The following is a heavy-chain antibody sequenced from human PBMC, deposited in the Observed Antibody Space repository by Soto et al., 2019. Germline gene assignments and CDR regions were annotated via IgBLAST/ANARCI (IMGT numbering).Heavy chain of an antibody. J-gene: IGHJ3*01. CDR2: ISTHNGNT. CDR1: VFTSSG. Sequence: ASVKVSCKASVFTSSGISWVRQAPGQRLEWMGWISTHNGNTIYAQKFQGRVIMTMDTSTTTVYMELRSLRPDDTAVYLCAREGILGLFDAYDLRGQGTMVTDSS. D-gene: IGHD3-3*01. V-gene: IGHV1-18*04. CDR3: AREGILGLFDAYDL.